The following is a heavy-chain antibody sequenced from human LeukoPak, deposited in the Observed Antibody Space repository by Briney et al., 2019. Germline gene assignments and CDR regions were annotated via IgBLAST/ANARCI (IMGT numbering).Heavy chain of an antibody. CDR2: INSDGSST. V-gene: IGHV3-74*01. J-gene: IGHJ4*02. CDR1: GFTFSSYW. Sequence: GGSLRLSCAASGFTFSSYWMHWVRQAPGKGLLWFSRINSDGSSTSYADSVKGRFTISRDNAKNTLYLQMNSLRAEDTAVYYCAVAGSSDYYFDYWGQGTLVTVSS. CDR3: AVAGSSDYYFDY. D-gene: IGHD6-19*01.